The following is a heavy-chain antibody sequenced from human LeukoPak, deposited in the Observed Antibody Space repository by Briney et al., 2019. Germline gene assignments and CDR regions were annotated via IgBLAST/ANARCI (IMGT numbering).Heavy chain of an antibody. V-gene: IGHV1-3*01. Sequence: ASVKVSCKASGYTFTSYAMHWVRQAPGQRLEWMGWINAGNGNTKYSQKFQGRVTMTEDTSTDTAYMELSSLRSEDTAVYYCAASYDSSGYYSVYAFDIWGQGTMVTVSS. D-gene: IGHD3-22*01. CDR3: AASYDSSGYYSVYAFDI. CDR1: GYTFTSYA. CDR2: INAGNGNT. J-gene: IGHJ3*02.